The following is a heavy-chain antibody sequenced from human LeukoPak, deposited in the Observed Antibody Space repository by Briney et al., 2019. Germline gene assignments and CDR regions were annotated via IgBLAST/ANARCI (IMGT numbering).Heavy chain of an antibody. CDR1: GYSFSNYW. V-gene: IGHV5-51*01. CDR3: ARHVGDYFDY. Sequence: GESLKISCEGSGYSFSNYWIGWVRQMPGKGLEWMGIIYPGDSETVYSPSFQGQVTISADKSISTAYLQWSSLKASDTAMYYCARHVGDYFDYWGQGTLVTVSS. J-gene: IGHJ4*02. CDR2: IYPGDSET.